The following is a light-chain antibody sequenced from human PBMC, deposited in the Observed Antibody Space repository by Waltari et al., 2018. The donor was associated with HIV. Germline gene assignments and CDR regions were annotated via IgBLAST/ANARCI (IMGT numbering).Light chain of an antibody. J-gene: IGKJ1*01. CDR2: GAF. V-gene: IGKV3-15*01. Sequence: EIVMTQSPATLSVSTGERATLSCRASQSVTSDLAWYQQKPGQAPRLLIYGAFSRATGVPARFSGSGSGTDFTLTISRLQSEDFAVYYCQQYNDWSQTFGQGTKVEIK. CDR1: QSVTSD. CDR3: QQYNDWSQT.